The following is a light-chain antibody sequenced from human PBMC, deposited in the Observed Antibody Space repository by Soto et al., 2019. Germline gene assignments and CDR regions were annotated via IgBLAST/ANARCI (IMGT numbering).Light chain of an antibody. CDR3: QQYYTTPFT. V-gene: IGKV3-20*01. CDR2: GAS. CDR1: QSLSSNY. J-gene: IGKJ3*01. Sequence: EIVLTQSPGTLSLSPGERATLSCRASQSLSSNYLAWYQQKAGQAPRLLIYGASTRATGIPSRFSGSGSGTDFTLTISRLQADDVAIYYCQQYYTTPFTVGPGTNVD.